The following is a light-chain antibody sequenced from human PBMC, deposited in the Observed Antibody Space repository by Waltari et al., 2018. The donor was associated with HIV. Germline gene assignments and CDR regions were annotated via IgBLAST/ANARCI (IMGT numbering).Light chain of an antibody. J-gene: IGLJ2*01. Sequence: QSVLTQPPSVSAAPGQKVTISCSGSNSNIGNNFVSWFQQLPGIAPKLLIYDNKKLPSGIPDRIPATKPGTSATLGITGLQTGDEADYYCGTWDSSLNAVLFGGGTKLTVL. CDR3: GTWDSSLNAVL. CDR2: DNK. CDR1: NSNIGNNF. V-gene: IGLV1-51*01.